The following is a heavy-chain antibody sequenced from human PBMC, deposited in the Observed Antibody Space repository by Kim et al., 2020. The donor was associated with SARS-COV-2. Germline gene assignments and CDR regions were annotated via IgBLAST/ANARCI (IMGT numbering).Heavy chain of an antibody. CDR1: GYTFTGYY. V-gene: IGHV1-2*02. CDR2: SNPNSGGT. J-gene: IGHJ4*02. Sequence: ASVKVSCKASGYTFTGYYMHWVRQAPGQGLEWMGWSNPNSGGTNYAQKFQGRVTMTRDTSISTAYMELSRLRSYDPTEYYFARDWDYDIFTPLRYWGQGTLVTVSS. CDR3: ARDWDYDIFTPLRY. D-gene: IGHD3-9*01.